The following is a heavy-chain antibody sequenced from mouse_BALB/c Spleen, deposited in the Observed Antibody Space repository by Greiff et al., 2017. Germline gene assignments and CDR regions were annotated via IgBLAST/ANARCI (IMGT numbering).Heavy chain of an antibody. CDR3: TSPFITTATVFAY. V-gene: IGHV1-5*01. CDR2: IYPGNSDT. CDR1: GYTFTSYW. J-gene: IGHJ3*01. D-gene: IGHD1-2*01. Sequence: EVQLQESGTVLARPGASVKMSCKASGYTFTSYWMHWVKQRPGQGLEWIGAIYPGNSDTSYNQKFKGKAKLTAVTSTSTAYMELSSLTNEDSAVYYCTSPFITTATVFAYWGQGTLVTVSA.